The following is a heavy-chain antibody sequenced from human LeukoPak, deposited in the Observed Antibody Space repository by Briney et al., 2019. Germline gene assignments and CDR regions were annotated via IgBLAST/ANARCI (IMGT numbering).Heavy chain of an antibody. D-gene: IGHD6-13*01. CDR1: GFTFSSYG. Sequence: PGRSLRLSCAASGFTFSSYGMHWVRQAPGKGLEWVAVIWYDGSNKYYADSVKGRFTISRDNSKNTLYLQMNSLRAEDTAVYYCARENGGYSSSWSPEYFQHWGQGTLVTVSS. J-gene: IGHJ1*01. CDR3: ARENGGYSSSWSPEYFQH. V-gene: IGHV3-33*01. CDR2: IWYDGSNK.